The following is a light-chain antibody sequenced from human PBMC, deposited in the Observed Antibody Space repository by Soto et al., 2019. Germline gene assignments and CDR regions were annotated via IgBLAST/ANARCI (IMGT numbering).Light chain of an antibody. J-gene: IGLJ1*01. Sequence: QSVLTQPASVSVSPGQSITISCTGTNSDVGGYNYVSWYQQHPGKAPKLMIYEVNNRPSGVSNRFSGSKSGNTASLTISGLQAEDEADYYCSSYTSSSTRVFGTGTKVTVL. CDR1: NSDVGGYNY. CDR2: EVN. V-gene: IGLV2-14*01. CDR3: SSYTSSSTRV.